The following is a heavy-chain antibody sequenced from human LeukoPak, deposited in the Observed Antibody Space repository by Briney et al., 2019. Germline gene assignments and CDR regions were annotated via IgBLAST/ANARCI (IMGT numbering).Heavy chain of an antibody. CDR2: MNPNSGNT. D-gene: IGHD5-18*01. V-gene: IGHV1-8*02. CDR3: ARGHGYSYGPYYFDY. Sequence: ASVKVSCKASGGTFISYAISWVRQAPGQGLEWMGWMNPNSGNTGYAQKFQGRVTMTRNTSISTAYMELSSLRSEDTAVYYCARGHGYSYGPYYFDYWGQGTLVTVSS. CDR1: GGTFISYA. J-gene: IGHJ4*02.